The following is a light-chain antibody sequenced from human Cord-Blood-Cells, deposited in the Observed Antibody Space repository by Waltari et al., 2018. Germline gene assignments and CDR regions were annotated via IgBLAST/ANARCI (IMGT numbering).Light chain of an antibody. CDR2: GNS. CDR1: SPNIGAGYD. CDR3: QSYDSSLSGYV. J-gene: IGLJ1*01. Sequence: QSVLTQPPPVSGHPGQVVTICCTGRSPNIGAGYDVHWYQQLPGTAPKLLIYGNSNRPSGVPDRFSGSKSGTSASLAITGLQAEDEAYYYCQSYDSSLSGYVFGTGTKVTVL. V-gene: IGLV1-40*01.